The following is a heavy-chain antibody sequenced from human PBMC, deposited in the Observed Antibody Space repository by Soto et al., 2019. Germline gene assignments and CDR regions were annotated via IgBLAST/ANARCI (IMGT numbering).Heavy chain of an antibody. J-gene: IGHJ4*02. CDR1: GFTFSSYA. Sequence: GGSLRLSCAASGFTFSSYAMSWIRQAPGKGLEWVSAISGSGGSTYYADSVKGRFTISRDNSKNTLYLQMNSLRAEDTAVYYCAKLPRGWYGEGFDYWGQGTLVTVSS. D-gene: IGHD6-19*01. CDR2: ISGSGGST. V-gene: IGHV3-23*01. CDR3: AKLPRGWYGEGFDY.